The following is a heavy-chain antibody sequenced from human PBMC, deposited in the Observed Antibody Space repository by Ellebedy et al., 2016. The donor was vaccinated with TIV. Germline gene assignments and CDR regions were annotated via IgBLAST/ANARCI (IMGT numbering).Heavy chain of an antibody. J-gene: IGHJ6*02. CDR2: ISSSSSTI. Sequence: PGGSLRLSCAAPGFTISSYSMNWVRQAPGKGLEWVSYISSSSSTIYYAGSVKCRFTVSSDNATNSLYLQMNSLRAEDTAVYYCARATSYLGDIVVVPAASLRAYYYGMDVWGQGTTVTVSS. CDR3: ARATSYLGDIVVVPAASLRAYYYGMDV. V-gene: IGHV3-48*01. D-gene: IGHD2-2*01. CDR1: GFTISSYS.